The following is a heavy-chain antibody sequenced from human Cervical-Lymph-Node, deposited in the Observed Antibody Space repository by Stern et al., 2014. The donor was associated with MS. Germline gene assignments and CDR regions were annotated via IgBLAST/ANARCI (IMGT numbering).Heavy chain of an antibody. CDR3: ANPLPYAT. V-gene: IGHV1-46*01. Sequence: VQLVESGAEVKKPGASVQISCKASGPTFRTFPIHWLRHAPGQGPVWMGMIHPNSGRTSYAQKFQGRVTMTRDTSTTTVYMELNSLKSEDTAVYFCANPLPYATWGQGTLVTVSS. CDR2: IHPNSGRT. D-gene: IGHD4-17*01. CDR1: GPTFRTFP. J-gene: IGHJ5*02.